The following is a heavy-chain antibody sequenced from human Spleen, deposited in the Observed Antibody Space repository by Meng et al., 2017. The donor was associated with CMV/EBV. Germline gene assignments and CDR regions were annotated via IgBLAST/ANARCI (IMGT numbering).Heavy chain of an antibody. Sequence: GESLKISCAASGFSFSNHAMHWVRQAPGKGLVWVSRINSDGSSTSYADSVKGRFTISRDNAKNTLYLQMNSLRAEDTAVYYCARGVVDFWSGYFYYYYYGMDVWGQGTTVTVSS. CDR1: GFSFSNHA. D-gene: IGHD3-3*01. CDR2: INSDGSST. CDR3: ARGVVDFWSGYFYYYYYGMDV. J-gene: IGHJ6*02. V-gene: IGHV3-74*01.